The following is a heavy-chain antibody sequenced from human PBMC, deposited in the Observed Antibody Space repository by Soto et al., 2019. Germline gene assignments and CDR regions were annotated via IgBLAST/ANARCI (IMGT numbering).Heavy chain of an antibody. Sequence: LKLSCAASGCTFRSYSMNWVRQAPWKGLEWVSYISSSSSTIYYADSVKGRFTISRDNAKNSLYLQMNSLRDEDTAVYYRAGDSSGWYDPPDAFDIWGQGTMVTVSS. J-gene: IGHJ3*02. CDR3: AGDSSGWYDPPDAFDI. CDR1: GCTFRSYS. D-gene: IGHD6-19*01. V-gene: IGHV3-48*02. CDR2: ISSSSSTI.